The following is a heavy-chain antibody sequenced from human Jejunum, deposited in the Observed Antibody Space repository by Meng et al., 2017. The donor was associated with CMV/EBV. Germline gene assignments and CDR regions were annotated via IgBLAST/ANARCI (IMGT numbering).Heavy chain of an antibody. CDR1: GVSYSSYV. D-gene: IGHD7-27*01. CDR3: AINPWGFPVDV. CDR2: IIPIGEKT. Sequence: CKVSGVSYSSYVISWVRQAPGQGLAWMGGIIPIGEKTKYTQEFQGRITITADKFTSTAYMELNSLRSGDTAVYYCAINPWGFPVDVWGQGTAVTVSS. J-gene: IGHJ3*01. V-gene: IGHV1-69*06.